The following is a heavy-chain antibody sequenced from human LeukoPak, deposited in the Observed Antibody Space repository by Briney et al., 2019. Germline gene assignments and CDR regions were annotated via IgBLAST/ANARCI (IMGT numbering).Heavy chain of an antibody. CDR2: VSGRGDGT. Sequence: GGSLRLSCAASGFTFSGYAMSWVRPAPGEGLEWVSAVSGRGDGTYYTYSMKGRFSISRDTTKNTLYLQKKTLRAEGTAVYYCAKDRGGSNWNDAFDIWGQKTIVTVYS. CDR1: GFTFSGYA. D-gene: IGHD1-1*01. CDR3: AKDRGGSNWNDAFDI. V-gene: IGHV3-23*01. J-gene: IGHJ3*02.